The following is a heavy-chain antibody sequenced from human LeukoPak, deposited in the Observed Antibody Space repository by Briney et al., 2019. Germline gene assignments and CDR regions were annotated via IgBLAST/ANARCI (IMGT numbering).Heavy chain of an antibody. J-gene: IGHJ4*02. D-gene: IGHD3-10*01. CDR2: IYYSGST. CDR1: GGSIGGSISSGSFY. V-gene: IGHV4-39*01. Sequence: SSETLSLTCTVSGGSIGGSISSGSFYWGWIRQPPGKGLEWIGVIYYSGSTYYNPSLQSRVTISVDTSKNQFSLRLSSVTAADTAVYYCARQGRKRGYFDYWGQGTLVTVSS. CDR3: ARQGRKRGYFDY.